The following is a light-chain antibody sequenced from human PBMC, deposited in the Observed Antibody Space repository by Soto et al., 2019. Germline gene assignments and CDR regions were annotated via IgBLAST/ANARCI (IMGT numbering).Light chain of an antibody. CDR1: QSVSSN. J-gene: IGKJ3*01. Sequence: EIVMTQSPATLSVSPGERATLSCRASQSVSSNLAWYQQKPGQAPRLLIYGASTRATGIPARFSGSGSGTEFTLTISSLQSEDCGVYYCQQYNNWPFTFGPGTKVDIK. V-gene: IGKV3-15*01. CDR3: QQYNNWPFT. CDR2: GAS.